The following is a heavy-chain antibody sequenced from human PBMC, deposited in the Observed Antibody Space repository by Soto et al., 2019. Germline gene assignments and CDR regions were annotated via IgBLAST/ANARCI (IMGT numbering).Heavy chain of an antibody. CDR3: AKTDKFNPQSSGWANRFDY. J-gene: IGHJ4*02. CDR2: ISRSGDST. V-gene: IGHV3-23*01. Sequence: EVQLLESGGGLVQPGGSLRLSCAASGFTFSSYAMTWVRQAPGTGLEWGSTISRSGDSTYYRDSVKGRFTISRDNSKNTVYLQMNRLRAEDTAGYYCAKTDKFNPQSSGWANRFDYGGQGTLVTVSS. D-gene: IGHD6-19*01. CDR1: GFTFSSYA.